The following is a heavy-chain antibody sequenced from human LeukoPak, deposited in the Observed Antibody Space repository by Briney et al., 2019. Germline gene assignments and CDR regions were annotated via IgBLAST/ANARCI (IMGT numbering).Heavy chain of an antibody. V-gene: IGHV4-39*01. Sequence: SETLSLTCTVSGGSISSSSYYWGWIRQPPGKGLEWIGSIYYSGSTYYNPSLKSRVTISVDTSKNQFSLKLSSVTAADTAVYYCARRRAGNFDYWGQGTLVPGSS. CDR2: IYYSGST. CDR1: GGSISSSSYY. CDR3: ARRRAGNFDY. D-gene: IGHD6-19*01. J-gene: IGHJ4*02.